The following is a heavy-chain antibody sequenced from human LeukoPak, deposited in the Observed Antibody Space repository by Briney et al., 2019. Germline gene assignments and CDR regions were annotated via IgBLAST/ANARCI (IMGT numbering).Heavy chain of an antibody. CDR1: GFTFSMYD. Sequence: PGGALRLSCAASGFTFSMYDMHWVRQAPGKGLEWVSGIATSGDSYYPGSVKGRFTTSRENARNSLFMQMNSMRAEDTAVYYCVRESTSSGYSYAPDSWGQGNLVTVS. J-gene: IGHJ5*01. CDR3: VRESTSSGYSYAPDS. D-gene: IGHD3-22*01. V-gene: IGHV3-13*01. CDR2: IATSGDS.